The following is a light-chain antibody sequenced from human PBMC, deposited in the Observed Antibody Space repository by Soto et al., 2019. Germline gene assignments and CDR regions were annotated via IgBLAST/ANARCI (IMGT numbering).Light chain of an antibody. CDR2: DAS. CDR3: QQYENRPYT. CDR1: QDISKF. V-gene: IGKV1-33*01. J-gene: IGKJ3*01. Sequence: DIQITQSPSSLSASIGDRVSFTCQASQDISKFLNWYQHKPGQAPSPLIYDASKSHFGVPSRFSGSGSGTDFTFTISSLQPEDNATYYCQQYENRPYTFGPGTKVDIK.